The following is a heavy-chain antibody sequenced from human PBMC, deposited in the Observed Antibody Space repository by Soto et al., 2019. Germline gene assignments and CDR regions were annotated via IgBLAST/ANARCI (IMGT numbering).Heavy chain of an antibody. J-gene: IGHJ4*02. D-gene: IGHD2-21*02. CDR1: GFTVSTNY. Sequence: EVQLVESGGGLVQSGGSLRLSCAVSGFTVSTNYMNWVRQAPGKGLEWVSLIYSGGGASYADSVKGRFTVSRDNSKNTVYLQMNSLRGDDTAVYYCARDPLGGGDYTFDYWGQGTLVTVSS. CDR3: ARDPLGGGDYTFDY. V-gene: IGHV3-66*01. CDR2: IYSGGGA.